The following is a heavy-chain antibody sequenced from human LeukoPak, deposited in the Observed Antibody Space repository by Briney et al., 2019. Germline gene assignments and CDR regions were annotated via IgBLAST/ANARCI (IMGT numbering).Heavy chain of an antibody. CDR2: INPKRGGT. Sequence: GASVKVSCKASGYTFTGYCMHWVRQAPGQGLEWMGWINPKRGGTNYAQKFQGRVTMTRDTSISTTYMELSGLRSDDTAVYYCARDLGISGWYAPPLGYFDYWGQGTLVTVSS. D-gene: IGHD6-19*01. J-gene: IGHJ4*02. CDR3: ARDLGISGWYAPPLGYFDY. V-gene: IGHV1-2*02. CDR1: GYTFTGYC.